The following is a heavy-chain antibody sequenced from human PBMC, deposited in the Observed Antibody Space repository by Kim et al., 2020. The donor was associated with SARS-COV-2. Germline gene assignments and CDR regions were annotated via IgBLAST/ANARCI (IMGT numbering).Heavy chain of an antibody. Sequence: LESRVTISVDTSKNQFSLKLSSVTAADTAVYYCARAKRITIFGVVNWFDPWGQGTLVTVSS. J-gene: IGHJ5*02. V-gene: IGHV4-31*02. D-gene: IGHD3-3*01. CDR3: ARAKRITIFGVVNWFDP.